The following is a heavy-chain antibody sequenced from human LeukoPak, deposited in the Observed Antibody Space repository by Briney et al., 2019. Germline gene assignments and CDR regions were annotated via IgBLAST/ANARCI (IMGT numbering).Heavy chain of an antibody. CDR2: IYPGDSDT. Sequence: GESLKISCKGSGYSFTSYWIGWVRQKPGKGLEWMGIIYPGDSDTRYCPSFQGQVTISADKSISTAYLQWSSLKASDTAMYYCARLIAGYGSGSYYLDYWGQGTLVTVSS. D-gene: IGHD3-10*01. V-gene: IGHV5-51*01. CDR3: ARLIAGYGSGSYYLDY. J-gene: IGHJ4*02. CDR1: GYSFTSYW.